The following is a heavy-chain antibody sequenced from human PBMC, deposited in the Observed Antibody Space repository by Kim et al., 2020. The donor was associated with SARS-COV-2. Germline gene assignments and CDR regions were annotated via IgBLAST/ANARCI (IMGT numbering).Heavy chain of an antibody. D-gene: IGHD4-17*01. CDR2: ISYDGSNK. Sequence: GGSLRLSCATSGFTFSSYAMHWVRQAPGKGLEWVAGISYDGSNKYYADSVKGRFTISRDNSKNTLYLQMNSLRAEDTAVYYCARSTVTTLGACFDYWGQGTLVTVSS. J-gene: IGHJ4*02. CDR1: GFTFSSYA. CDR3: ARSTVTTLGACFDY. V-gene: IGHV3-30-3*01.